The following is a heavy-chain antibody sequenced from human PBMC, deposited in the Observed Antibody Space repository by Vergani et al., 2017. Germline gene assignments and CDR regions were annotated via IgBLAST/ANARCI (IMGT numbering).Heavy chain of an antibody. V-gene: IGHV3-30*18. D-gene: IGHD2-21*02. CDR1: GFTFSSYG. CDR2: ISYDGSNK. J-gene: IGHJ5*02. Sequence: QVQLVESGGGVVQPGRSLRLSCAASGFTFSSYGMHWVRQAPGKGLEWVAVISYDGSNKYYADSVKGRFTIARDNSKYTLYLQMNSLRAEDTAVYYCAKDLVVTAIPGWFDPWGQGTLVTVS. CDR3: AKDLVVTAIPGWFDP.